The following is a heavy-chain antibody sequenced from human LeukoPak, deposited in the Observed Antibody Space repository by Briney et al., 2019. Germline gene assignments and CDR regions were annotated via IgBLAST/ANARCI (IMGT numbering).Heavy chain of an antibody. D-gene: IGHD1-26*01. Sequence: GSLRLSCAASGFTFSDYYMSWIRQAPGKGLEWVSHISSSGSTIYYADSVKGRFTISRDNAKNSLYLQMNSLRAEDTAVYYCATDLEWELLGAFDIWGQGTMVTVSS. V-gene: IGHV3-11*01. CDR1: GFTFSDYY. CDR3: ATDLEWELLGAFDI. J-gene: IGHJ3*02. CDR2: ISSSGSTI.